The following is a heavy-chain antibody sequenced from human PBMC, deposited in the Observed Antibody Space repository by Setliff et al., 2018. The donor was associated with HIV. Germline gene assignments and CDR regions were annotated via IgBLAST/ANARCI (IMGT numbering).Heavy chain of an antibody. J-gene: IGHJ4*02. CDR2: IDPSGTRT. D-gene: IGHD1-1*01. CDR3: ASARIPTGGTSTSFDY. CDR1: GFSFRDYY. Sequence: PGGSLRLSCAASGFSFRDYYMSWVRQAPGKGLEWVSAIDPSGTRTYYADSVKGRFTISRDNSQDTLYLQVNSLRPEDTAVYYCASARIPTGGTSTSFDYWGQGTLVTVSS. V-gene: IGHV3-23*01.